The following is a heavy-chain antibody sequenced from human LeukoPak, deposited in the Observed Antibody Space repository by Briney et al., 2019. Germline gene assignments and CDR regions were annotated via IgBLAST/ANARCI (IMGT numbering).Heavy chain of an antibody. CDR3: ARAEGYGGELDS. V-gene: IGHV3-23*01. CDR2: ISGSGGST. CDR1: GFTFSSYA. Sequence: GGSLRLSCAASGFTFSSYAMSWVRQAPGKGLEWVSAISGSGGSTYYADSVKGRFTISRDNSKNRLYLQMNSLRAEDTAVYYCARAEGYGGELDSWGQGTLVTVSS. D-gene: IGHD4-23*01. J-gene: IGHJ4*02.